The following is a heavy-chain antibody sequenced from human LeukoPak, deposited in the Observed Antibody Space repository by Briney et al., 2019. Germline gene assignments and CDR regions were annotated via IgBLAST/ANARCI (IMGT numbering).Heavy chain of an antibody. J-gene: IGHJ3*02. CDR1: GFTFNSYW. Sequence: GGSLRLSCAASGFTFNSYWMTWVRQAPGKGLEWVSSISSSSSYIYYADSVKGRFTISRDNAKNSLYLQMNSLRAEDTAVYYCARVGSLDAFDIWGQGTMVTVSS. CDR2: ISSSSSYI. CDR3: ARVGSLDAFDI. D-gene: IGHD2-15*01. V-gene: IGHV3-21*01.